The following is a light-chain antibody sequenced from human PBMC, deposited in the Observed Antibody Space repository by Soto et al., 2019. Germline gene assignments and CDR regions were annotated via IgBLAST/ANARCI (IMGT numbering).Light chain of an antibody. J-gene: IGKJ5*01. V-gene: IGKV1-39*01. Sequence: DLHMTQSPSSLSASVGYTFTIKCRTSQSINGYLKWYQQKPGQAPNLLSFDTSSIHSGVPLRFSGCGSATEFTFTISGVQHEDVESYYCQQFYKTPYTFGQGTRLEIK. CDR2: DTS. CDR3: QQFYKTPYT. CDR1: QSINGY.